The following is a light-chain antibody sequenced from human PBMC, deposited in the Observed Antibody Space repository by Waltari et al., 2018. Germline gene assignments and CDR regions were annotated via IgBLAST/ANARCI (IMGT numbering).Light chain of an antibody. J-gene: IGLJ1*01. V-gene: IGLV2-14*01. CDR3: SSYTSGSTLIV. Sequence: QSALAEPASVSGSPGQPITIPCTGTSSDIGGYDFASWYQQYPGQTPKLIRYDVSNRPSVVSNRFSGSKSGNTASLIISGLQGEDEAAYYCSSYTSGSTLIVFGTGTKVTVL. CDR1: SSDIGGYDF. CDR2: DVS.